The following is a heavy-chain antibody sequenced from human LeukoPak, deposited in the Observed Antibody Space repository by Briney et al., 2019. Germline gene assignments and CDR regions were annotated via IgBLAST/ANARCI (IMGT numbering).Heavy chain of an antibody. D-gene: IGHD1-26*01. V-gene: IGHV4-59*01. J-gene: IGHJ4*02. CDR3: ARLVGDVTTWDC. CDR2: IYHSGST. Sequence: PSETLSLTCTVSGGSISSYYWSWIRQPPGKGLEWIGYIYHSGSTNYNPSLQSRVTISVDTSKNQFSLNLNSVTAADTAVYYCARLVGDVTTWDCWGQGTLVTVSS. CDR1: GGSISSYY.